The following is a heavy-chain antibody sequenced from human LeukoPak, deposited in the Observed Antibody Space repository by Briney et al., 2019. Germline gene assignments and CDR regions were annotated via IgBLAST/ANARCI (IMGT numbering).Heavy chain of an antibody. D-gene: IGHD6-13*01. V-gene: IGHV3-23*01. J-gene: IGHJ3*02. Sequence: GGSLRLSCAASGFTFSSYAMSWVRQAPGKGLEWVSAIVGSGGSTYYAGSVKGRFTISRDNSKNTLYLQMNSLRAEDTAVYYCAKTGPRYSSSWLLDAFDIWGQGTMATVSS. CDR1: GFTFSSYA. CDR2: IVGSGGST. CDR3: AKTGPRYSSSWLLDAFDI.